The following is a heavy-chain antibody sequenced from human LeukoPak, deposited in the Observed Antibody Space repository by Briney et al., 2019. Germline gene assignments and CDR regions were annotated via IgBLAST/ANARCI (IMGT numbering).Heavy chain of an antibody. CDR2: IIPILGIA. Sequence: SVKVSCKASGYTFTSYYMHWVRQAPGQGLEWMGRIIPILGIANYAQKFQGRVTITADKSTSTAYMELSSLRSEDTAVYYCARDLRSGWADYWGQGTLVTVSS. CDR3: ARDLRSGWADY. CDR1: GYTFTSYY. V-gene: IGHV1-69*04. D-gene: IGHD6-19*01. J-gene: IGHJ4*02.